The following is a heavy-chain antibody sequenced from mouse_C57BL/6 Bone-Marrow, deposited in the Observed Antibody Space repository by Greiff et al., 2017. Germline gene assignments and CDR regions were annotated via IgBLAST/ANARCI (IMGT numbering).Heavy chain of an antibody. CDR3: ARSYYGSSYAWYFDV. J-gene: IGHJ1*03. V-gene: IGHV1-85*01. D-gene: IGHD1-1*01. CDR1: GYTFTSYD. Sequence: QVQLKESGPELVKPGASVKLSCKASGYTFTSYDINWVKQRPGQGLEWIGWIYPRDGSTKYNEKFKGKATLTVDTSSSTAYMELHSLTSEDSAVYFCARSYYGSSYAWYFDVWGTGTTVTVSS. CDR2: IYPRDGST.